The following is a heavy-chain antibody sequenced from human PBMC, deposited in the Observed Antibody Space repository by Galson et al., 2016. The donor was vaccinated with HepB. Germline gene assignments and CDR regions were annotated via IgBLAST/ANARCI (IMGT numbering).Heavy chain of an antibody. D-gene: IGHD4-23*01. CDR3: ARLGYGDNSGFDH. Sequence: SLRLSCAASGFTFSSYSMNWVRQAPGKGLEFFSYISSTIRTVFYADSVKGRFTISRDNAKNSLYLQMNGLTEGDTAVYYCARLGYGDNSGFDHWGQGTLVTVSS. V-gene: IGHV3-48*02. CDR2: ISSTIRTV. CDR1: GFTFSSYS. J-gene: IGHJ4*02.